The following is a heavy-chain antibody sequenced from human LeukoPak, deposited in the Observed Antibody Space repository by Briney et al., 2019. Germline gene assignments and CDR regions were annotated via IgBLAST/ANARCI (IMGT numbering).Heavy chain of an antibody. CDR2: INNNGSST. J-gene: IGHJ4*02. D-gene: IGHD2-2*01. V-gene: IGHV3-64*01. CDR1: GFSFSDYS. CDR3: VGGYCRSTKCSASY. Sequence: GGSLRLSCAASGFSFSDYSMRWVRLAAGKGLEYVAAINNNGSSTYYANSVKCRFTISRDNSKNTLYLQMGSLRAEDMAVYYCVGGYCRSTKCSASYWGQGTLVTVSS.